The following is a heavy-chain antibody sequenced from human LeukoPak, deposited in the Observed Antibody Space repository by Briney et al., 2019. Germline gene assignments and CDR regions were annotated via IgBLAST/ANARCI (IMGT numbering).Heavy chain of an antibody. V-gene: IGHV4-59*08. CDR3: ARHGDLRAGNGYFFWSAFDI. D-gene: IGHD3-22*01. CDR1: GGSIGSYY. CDR2: IYHSGST. Sequence: PSETLSLTCTVSGGSIGSYYWSWIRQPPRKGLEWIGQIYHSGSTNYNPSLKSRVTISVDTSKNQFSLKLSSATAADTAVYYCARHGDLRAGNGYFFWSAFDIWGQGTLVTVSS. J-gene: IGHJ3*02.